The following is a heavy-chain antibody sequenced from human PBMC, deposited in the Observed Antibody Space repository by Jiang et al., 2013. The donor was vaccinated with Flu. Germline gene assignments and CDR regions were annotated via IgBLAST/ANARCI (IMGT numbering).Heavy chain of an antibody. CDR1: GFTFSDYW. V-gene: IGHV3-7*03. CDR3: ARGDSIGWFGEYFQH. CDR2: IKQDGSEE. Sequence: DLVQPGGSLRLSCVASGFTFSDYWMSWVRQAPGKGLEWVANIKQDGSEEFYVDSVKGRFTVSRDNANNSLFLQMNSLRAEDTAVYYCARGDSIGWFGEYFQHWGQGTLVTVSS. D-gene: IGHD6-19*01. J-gene: IGHJ1*01.